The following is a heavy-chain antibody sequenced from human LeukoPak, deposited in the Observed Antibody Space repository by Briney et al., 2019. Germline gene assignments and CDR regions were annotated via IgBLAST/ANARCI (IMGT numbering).Heavy chain of an antibody. CDR3: AKNPLRAAPAFFDY. V-gene: IGHV1-3*03. D-gene: IGHD2-15*01. Sequence: ASVKVSCKASGYTFTSYAMHWVRQAPGQRLEWMGWINAGNGNTKYSQEFQGRVTITRDTSASTAYMELSSLRSEDTAVYYCAKNPLRAAPAFFDYWGRGTLVTVSS. CDR1: GYTFTSYA. J-gene: IGHJ4*02. CDR2: INAGNGNT.